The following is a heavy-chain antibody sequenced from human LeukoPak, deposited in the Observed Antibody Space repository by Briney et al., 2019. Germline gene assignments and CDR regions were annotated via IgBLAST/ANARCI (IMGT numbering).Heavy chain of an antibody. CDR1: GGSIGTYY. V-gene: IGHV4-59*01. CDR2: IYYSGST. Sequence: SETLSLTCTVSGGSIGTYYWSWIRQSPGKGLELIGYIYYSGSTNYNPSLKSRVTISLDTSRNQFSLSLSSVTAADTAVYYCAREGGPYRPLDHSGQGTLVTVSS. J-gene: IGHJ4*02. CDR3: AREGGPYRPLDH.